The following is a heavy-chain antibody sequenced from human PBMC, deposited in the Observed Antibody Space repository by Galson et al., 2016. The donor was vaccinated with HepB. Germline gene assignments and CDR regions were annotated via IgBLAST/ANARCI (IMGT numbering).Heavy chain of an antibody. Sequence: PALVKPTQTLTLTCTFSGFSLSTDETRVSWIRQPPGKALEWLARIDWDDEKFYNPSLRTRLTISKDTSKNHVVLTMTNMDPVDTATYYCARLSWRDGFDYWGQGTLVTVYS. J-gene: IGHJ4*02. D-gene: IGHD5-24*01. CDR1: GFSLSTDETR. V-gene: IGHV2-70*04. CDR3: ARLSWRDGFDY. CDR2: IDWDDEK.